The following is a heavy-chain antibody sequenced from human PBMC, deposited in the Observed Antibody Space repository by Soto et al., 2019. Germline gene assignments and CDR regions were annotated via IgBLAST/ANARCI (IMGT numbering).Heavy chain of an antibody. D-gene: IGHD6-25*01. CDR3: AKDKGGTPYYIDS. V-gene: IGHV3-9*01. CDR1: GFNFGNYA. Sequence: VLLVESGGGLVQPGRSLRLSCAVSGFNFGNYAMHWVRQAPGKGLEWVAAINWNSDKVAYAGSVLGRFTIFRDSAKNSLHLQMNDLTTEDTAFYYCAKDKGGTPYYIDSWGQGILVTLSS. J-gene: IGHJ4*02. CDR2: INWNSDKV.